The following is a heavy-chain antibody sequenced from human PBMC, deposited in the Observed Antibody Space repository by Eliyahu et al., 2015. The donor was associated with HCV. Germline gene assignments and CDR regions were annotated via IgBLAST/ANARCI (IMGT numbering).Heavy chain of an antibody. CDR2: INHSGST. CDR1: GGSFXXYY. J-gene: IGHJ4*02. CDR3: ARGRDYDYSNPIDY. D-gene: IGHD4-11*01. V-gene: IGHV4-34*01. Sequence: QVQLQQWGAGLLKPSETLSLTCXVYGGSFXXYYWSWIRQPPGKGXDWIGEINHSGSTNXNPSLKSRVTISVDTSKNQFSLKLSSVTAADTAVYYCARGRDYDYSNPIDYWGQGTLVTVSS.